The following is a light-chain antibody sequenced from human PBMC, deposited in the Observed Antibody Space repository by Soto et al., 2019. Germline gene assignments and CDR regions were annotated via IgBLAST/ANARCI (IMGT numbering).Light chain of an antibody. CDR2: KAS. CDR3: QQYNRYPWT. J-gene: IGKJ1*01. CDR1: QSISSW. V-gene: IGKV1-5*03. Sequence: DIQMTQSPSTLSASVGDRVTITCQASQSISSWLAWYQQKPGKAPKVLIYKASSLESGVPSRFXGSGXGXXXXLXIXXXQPDDFATYYCQQYNRYPWTFGQGTKVEI.